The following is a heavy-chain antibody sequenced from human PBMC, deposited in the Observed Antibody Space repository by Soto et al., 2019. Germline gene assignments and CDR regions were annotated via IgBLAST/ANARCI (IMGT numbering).Heavy chain of an antibody. J-gene: IGHJ5*02. CDR2: INAGNGNT. V-gene: IGHV1-3*01. CDR1: GYTFTSYA. Sequence: ASVKVSCKASGYTFTSYAMHWVRQAPGQRLEWMGWINAGNGNTKYSQKFQGRVTITRDTSASTAYMELSSLRSEDTAVYYCAGVSDDSGYDSYWFDPWGQGTLVTVSS. D-gene: IGHD5-12*01. CDR3: AGVSDDSGYDSYWFDP.